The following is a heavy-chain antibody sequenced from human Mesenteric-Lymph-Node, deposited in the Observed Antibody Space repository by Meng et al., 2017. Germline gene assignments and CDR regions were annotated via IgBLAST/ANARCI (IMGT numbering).Heavy chain of an antibody. CDR2: ISYDGSNK. CDR1: GFTFSSYA. D-gene: IGHD6-19*01. CDR3: ARDLYKGRIAVDARIDY. V-gene: IGHV3-30*01. Sequence: SGAASGFTFSSYAMHWVRQAPGKGLEWVAVISYDGSNKYYADSVKGRFTISRDNSKNTLYLQMNSLRAEDTAVYYCARDLYKGRIAVDARIDYWGQGTLVTVSS. J-gene: IGHJ4*02.